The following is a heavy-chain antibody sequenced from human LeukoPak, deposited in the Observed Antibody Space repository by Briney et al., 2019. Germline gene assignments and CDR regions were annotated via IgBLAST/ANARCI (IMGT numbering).Heavy chain of an antibody. CDR3: AKGTLFGVVTSFDF. D-gene: IGHD3-3*01. V-gene: IGHV3-23*01. Sequence: GGSLRLSCAASGFTLGSANAMTWVRPAPGKGLEWVSLISASGSATYYADSVRGRFAISRDISKNTLFLQMSSLRTEDTAVYYCAKGTLFGVVTSFDFWGQGTLVTVSS. CDR1: GFTLGSANA. J-gene: IGHJ4*02. CDR2: ISASGSAT.